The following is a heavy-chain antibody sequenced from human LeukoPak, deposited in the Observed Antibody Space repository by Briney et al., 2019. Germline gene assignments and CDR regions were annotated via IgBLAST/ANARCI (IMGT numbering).Heavy chain of an antibody. CDR1: GYTFTGYY. Sequence: ASVKVSCKASGYTFTGYYMHWVRQAPGQGLEWMGWINPNSGGTNYAQKFQGRVTMTRDTSISTAYMELSRLRSDDTAVYYCAREGGYGDKTYYYDSSGYQWGQGTLVTVSS. J-gene: IGHJ4*02. CDR2: INPNSGGT. V-gene: IGHV1-2*02. CDR3: AREGGYGDKTYYYDSSGYQ. D-gene: IGHD3-22*01.